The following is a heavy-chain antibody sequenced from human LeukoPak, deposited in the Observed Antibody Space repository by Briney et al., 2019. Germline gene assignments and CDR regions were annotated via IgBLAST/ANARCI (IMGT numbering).Heavy chain of an antibody. CDR3: ARASYGSGSYADY. J-gene: IGHJ4*02. V-gene: IGHV3-53*01. CDR2: IYSGGST. Sequence: PGGSLRLSCAASGFTFSGSAMHWVRQAPGKGLEWVSVIYSGGSTYYADSVKGRFTISRDNSKNTLYLQMNSLRAEDTAVYYCARASYGSGSYADYWGQGTLVTVSS. CDR1: GFTFSGSA. D-gene: IGHD3-10*01.